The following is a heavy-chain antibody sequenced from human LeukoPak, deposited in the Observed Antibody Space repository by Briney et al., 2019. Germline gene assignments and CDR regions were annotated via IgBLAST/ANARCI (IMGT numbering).Heavy chain of an antibody. V-gene: IGHV1-2*02. Sequence: ASVKVSCTASGYTFTGYYMHWVRQAPGQGLEWMGWINPNSGGTNYAQKFQGRVTMTRDTSISTAYMELSRLRSDDTAVYYCASVATLTRGLIRDYWGQGALVIVSS. CDR1: GYTFTGYY. CDR2: INPNSGGT. CDR3: ASVATLTRGLIRDY. D-gene: IGHD3-10*01. J-gene: IGHJ4*02.